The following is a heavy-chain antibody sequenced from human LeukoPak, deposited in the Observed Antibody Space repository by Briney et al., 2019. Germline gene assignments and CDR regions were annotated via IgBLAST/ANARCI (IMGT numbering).Heavy chain of an antibody. Sequence: PGGSLRLSCAASGFTFSSYAMSWVRQAPGKGLEWVSAISGSGGSTYYADSVKGRFTISRDNAKNSLYLQMNSLRAEDTAVYYCAASLRGAGTHAFDIWGQGTMVTVSS. CDR1: GFTFSSYA. V-gene: IGHV3-23*01. J-gene: IGHJ3*02. CDR3: AASLRGAGTHAFDI. CDR2: ISGSGGST. D-gene: IGHD1/OR15-1a*01.